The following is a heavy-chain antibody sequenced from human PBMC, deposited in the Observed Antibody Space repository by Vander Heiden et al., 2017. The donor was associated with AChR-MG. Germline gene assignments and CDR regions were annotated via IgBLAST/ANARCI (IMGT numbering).Heavy chain of an antibody. D-gene: IGHD3-16*01. V-gene: IGHV1-2*06. Sequence: QVQLVQSGAEVKKPGASVKVSCKASGSHFTGSYMHGVRQAPGQGLEWMGRINPNSVGTNYAQKFQGRVTMTRDTSISTAYMELSRLRSDDTAVYYCARGSPYDYIWGSPGFDAFDIWGQETMVTVSS. CDR1: GSHFTGSY. CDR3: ARGSPYDYIWGSPGFDAFDI. J-gene: IGHJ3*02. CDR2: INPNSVGT.